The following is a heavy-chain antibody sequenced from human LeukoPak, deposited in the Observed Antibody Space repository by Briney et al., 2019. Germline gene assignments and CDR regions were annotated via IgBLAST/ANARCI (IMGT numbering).Heavy chain of an antibody. Sequence: GGSLRLSCAASGFTFSSYSMNWVRQAPGKGLEWVSSISSSSSYIYYADSVKGRFTISRDNAKNSLYLQMNSLRAEDTAVYYCARDGGDDPGAFDIWAKGQWSPSLQ. CDR2: ISSSSSYI. V-gene: IGHV3-21*01. J-gene: IGHJ3*02. CDR1: GFTFSSYS. CDR3: ARDGGDDPGAFDI. D-gene: IGHD2-21*01.